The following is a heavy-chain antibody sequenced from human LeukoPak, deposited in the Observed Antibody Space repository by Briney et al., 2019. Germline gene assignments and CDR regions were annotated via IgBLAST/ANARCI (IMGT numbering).Heavy chain of an antibody. V-gene: IGHV4-39*07. CDR3: ARGERYFDWLNYYYYGMDV. D-gene: IGHD3-9*01. Sequence: PSQTLSLTCTVSGGSISSGSYYWSWIRQPPGKGLEWIGEINHSGSTNYNPSLKSRVTISVDTSKNQFSLKLSSVTAADTAVYYCARGERYFDWLNYYYYGMDVWGQGTTVTVSS. CDR1: GGSISSGSYY. CDR2: INHSGST. J-gene: IGHJ6*02.